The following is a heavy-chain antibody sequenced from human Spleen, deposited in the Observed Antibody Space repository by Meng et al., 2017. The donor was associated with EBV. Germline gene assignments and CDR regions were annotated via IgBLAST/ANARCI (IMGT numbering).Heavy chain of an antibody. CDR3: ARSDYNNYVDY. J-gene: IGHJ4*02. V-gene: IGHV3-53*01. Sequence: EGQRVESGRGWMQPGGSPRLAWAASGFTFSSNYMSWVRQAPGKGLEWVSVIYSGGRTYSADSVKGRFTISRDNSKNTLYLQMNSLRAEDTAVYYCARSDYNNYVDYWGQGTLVTVSS. CDR2: IYSGGRT. D-gene: IGHD4-11*01. CDR1: GFTFSSNY.